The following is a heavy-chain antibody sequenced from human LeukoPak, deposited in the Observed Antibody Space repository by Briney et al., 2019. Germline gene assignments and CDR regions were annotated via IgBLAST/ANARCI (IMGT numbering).Heavy chain of an antibody. CDR1: GGSFSGYY. J-gene: IGHJ4*02. D-gene: IGHD6-19*01. V-gene: IGHV4-34*01. Sequence: SETLSLTCAVYGGSFSGYYWSWIRQPPGKGLEWIGEINHSGSTNYNPSLRSRVTISVDTSKNQFSLKLSSVTAADTAVYYCARGGWLIDYWGQGTLVTASS. CDR3: ARGGWLIDY. CDR2: INHSGST.